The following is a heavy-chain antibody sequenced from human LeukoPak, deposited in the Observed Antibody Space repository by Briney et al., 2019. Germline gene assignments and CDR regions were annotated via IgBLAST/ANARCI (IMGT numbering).Heavy chain of an antibody. CDR2: ISGSGDT. J-gene: IGHJ4*02. V-gene: IGHV3-23*01. CDR1: GFTFSSYA. CDR3: EKPHYGSGSYYTDDY. Sequence: GGSLRLSCAASGFTFSSYAMIWVRQAPGKGLEWVSGISGSGDTYYAAPVKGRFTISRDNSKNTLYLQMNSLRGDDTAVYYCEKPHYGSGSYYTDDYWGQGTLVTVS. D-gene: IGHD3-10*01.